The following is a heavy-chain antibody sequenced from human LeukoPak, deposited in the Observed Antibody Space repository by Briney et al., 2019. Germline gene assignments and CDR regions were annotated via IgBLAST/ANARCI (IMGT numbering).Heavy chain of an antibody. CDR2: IYYSGST. V-gene: IGHV4-39*01. D-gene: IGHD2-2*02. Sequence: SETLSLTCTVSGGSISSSSYYWGWIRQPPGKGLEWIGSIYYSGSTYYNPSLKSRVTISVDTSKNQFSLKLSSVTAADTAVYYCARGLGLVVPAAIPEGPLDYWGQGTLVTVSS. CDR3: ARGLGLVVPAAIPEGPLDY. CDR1: GGSISSSSYY. J-gene: IGHJ4*02.